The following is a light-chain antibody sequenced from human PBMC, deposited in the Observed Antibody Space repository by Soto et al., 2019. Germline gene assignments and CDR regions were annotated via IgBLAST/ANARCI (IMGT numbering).Light chain of an antibody. CDR2: GXS. J-gene: IGKJ5*01. CDR1: QRVSNY. CDR3: QQSSTALST. V-gene: IGKV1-39*01. Sequence: DIHMTQSPSSLSASLGDRVTLPXRASQRVSNYFNWYQQEPGXAPKXXXYGXSSLQRGVPSGLSGSGSGTDFTLTISSLQPEDCATYYCQQSSTALSTFGQGTRLEIK.